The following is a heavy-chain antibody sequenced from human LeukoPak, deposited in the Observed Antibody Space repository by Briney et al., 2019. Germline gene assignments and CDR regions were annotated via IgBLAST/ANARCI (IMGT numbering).Heavy chain of an antibody. CDR1: GFTFSDYY. CDR2: ISGSNSYT. Sequence: PGGSLRLSCAASGFTFSDYYMSWIRQAPGKGLEWVSHISGSNSYTNYADSVKGRFTISSDNAKNSLYLQMNSLRAEDTAVYYCARGGISGGLYYFDYWGQGTLVTVSS. D-gene: IGHD2/OR15-2a*01. V-gene: IGHV3-11*05. CDR3: ARGGISGGLYYFDY. J-gene: IGHJ4*02.